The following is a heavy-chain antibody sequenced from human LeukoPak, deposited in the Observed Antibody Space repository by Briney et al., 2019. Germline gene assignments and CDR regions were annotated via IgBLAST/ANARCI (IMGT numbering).Heavy chain of an antibody. CDR3: ASLYYYDSGGYLKNWFDP. Sequence: PSETLSLTCTVSGGSISSDDYYWSWIRQHPGKGLEWIGHIYYSGTTYYNPSLKSRLTISLDTSKNQFSLKPSSVTAADTAVYYCASLYYYDSGGYLKNWFDPWGQGTLVTVSS. V-gene: IGHV4-31*03. J-gene: IGHJ5*02. CDR2: IYYSGTT. CDR1: GGSISSDDYY. D-gene: IGHD3-22*01.